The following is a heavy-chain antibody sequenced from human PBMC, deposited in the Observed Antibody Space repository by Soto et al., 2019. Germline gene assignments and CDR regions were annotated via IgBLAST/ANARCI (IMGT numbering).Heavy chain of an antibody. D-gene: IGHD3-10*01. Sequence: PGGSLRLSCASSVFTFISYWMSWVRQAPGKGLEWVANIKQDGSEKYYVDSVKGRFTISRDNAKNSLYLQMNSLRAEDTAVYYCARSTMVRGVTRSYGMDVWGQGTTVTVSS. CDR1: VFTFISYW. V-gene: IGHV3-7*01. CDR2: IKQDGSEK. J-gene: IGHJ6*02. CDR3: ARSTMVRGVTRSYGMDV.